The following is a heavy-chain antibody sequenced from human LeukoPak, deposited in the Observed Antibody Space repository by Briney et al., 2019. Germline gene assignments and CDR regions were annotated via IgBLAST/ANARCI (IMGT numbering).Heavy chain of an antibody. CDR3: ARGSPQQYYDILTGYYIEAFDI. V-gene: IGHV1-69*08. CDR1: GGTFSSYT. CDR2: IIPILGKA. Sequence: SVKVSCKASGGTFSSYTISWVRQAPGQGLEWMGRIIPILGKANYAQKFQGRVTITADKSTSTAYMELSSLRSEDTAVYYCARGSPQQYYDILTGYYIEAFDIWGQGTMVTVSS. J-gene: IGHJ3*02. D-gene: IGHD3-9*01.